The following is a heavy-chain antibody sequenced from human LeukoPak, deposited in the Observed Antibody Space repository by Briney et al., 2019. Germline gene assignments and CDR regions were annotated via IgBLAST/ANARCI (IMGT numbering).Heavy chain of an antibody. V-gene: IGHV4-34*01. CDR2: ITYSGSI. CDR1: GGSFSGKY. CDR3: ARDLMT. J-gene: IGHJ4*02. Sequence: SETLSLTCAVSGGSFSGKYWTWIRQPPGKGLEWIGEITYSGSIYYNPSLKSRVTISVDTSKNQFSLKLNSVTAADTAVYYCARDLMTWGQGTLVTVSS.